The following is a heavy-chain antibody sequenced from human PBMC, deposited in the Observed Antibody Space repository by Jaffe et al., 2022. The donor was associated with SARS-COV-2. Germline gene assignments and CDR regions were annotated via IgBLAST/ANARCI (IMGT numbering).Heavy chain of an antibody. Sequence: QVQLQESGPGLVKPSETLSLTCTVSGGSISSYYWSWIRQPPGKGLEWIGYIYYSGSTNYNPSLKSRVTISVDTSKNQFSLKLSSVTAADTAVYYCARDRADSSGYFLYGMDVWGQGTTVTVSS. V-gene: IGHV4-59*01. CDR2: IYYSGST. CDR1: GGSISSYY. J-gene: IGHJ6*02. D-gene: IGHD3-22*01. CDR3: ARDRADSSGYFLYGMDV.